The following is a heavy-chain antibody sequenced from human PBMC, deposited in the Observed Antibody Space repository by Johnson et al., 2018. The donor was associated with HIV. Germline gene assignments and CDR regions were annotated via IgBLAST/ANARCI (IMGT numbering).Heavy chain of an antibody. CDR1: GFTFDDYA. CDR3: AKDIGDYGSGSYGAFDI. J-gene: IGHJ3*02. D-gene: IGHD3-10*01. V-gene: IGHV3-9*01. CDR2: IRWNSGST. Sequence: VQLVEPGGGVVQPGRSLRLSCAASGFTFDDYAMHWVRQAPGTGLEWVSGIRWNSGSTGYADSVKGRFTISRDNAKNSLYLQMNSLRAEDTALYYCAKDIGDYGSGSYGAFDIWGQGTMVTVSS.